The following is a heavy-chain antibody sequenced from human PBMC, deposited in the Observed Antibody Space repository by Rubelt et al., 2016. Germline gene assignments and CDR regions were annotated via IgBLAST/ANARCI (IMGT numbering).Heavy chain of an antibody. D-gene: IGHD2-8*01. CDR3: ARAQYCTNGVCYRGVWFDP. V-gene: IGHV3-53*04. Sequence: VIYSGGSTYYAASVKGRFTISRHNSKNTLYLQMNSLRAEDTAVYYCARAQYCTNGVCYRGVWFDPWGQGTLVTVSS. CDR2: IYSGGST. J-gene: IGHJ5*02.